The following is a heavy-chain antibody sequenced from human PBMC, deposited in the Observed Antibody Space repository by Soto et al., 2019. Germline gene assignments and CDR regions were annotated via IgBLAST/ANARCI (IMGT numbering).Heavy chain of an antibody. D-gene: IGHD2-8*01. J-gene: IGHJ4*01. CDR3: ARAFCTNGVCYYFFDY. V-gene: IGHV3-33*01. CDR2: IYYDGSNR. CDR1: GFTFGTYA. Sequence: PGGSLRLSCAASGFTFGTYAMHWVRQAPGKGLEWVAVIYYDGSNRYYGDDVKGRFTISRDNSKSTLYLKMSSLRAEDTAVYNCARAFCTNGVCYYFFDYWGHGTLVTVSS.